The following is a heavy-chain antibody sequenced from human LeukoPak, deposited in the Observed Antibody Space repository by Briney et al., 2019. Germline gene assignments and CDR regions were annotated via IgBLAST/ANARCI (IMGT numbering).Heavy chain of an antibody. J-gene: IGHJ4*02. CDR2: ISSSSSYI. CDR1: GFTFSRYC. Sequence: GGSLRLSCAASGFTFSRYCMHWVRQAPGKGLEWVASISSSSSYIYYADSVKGPFTISRDNAKNSLYLQMNSLRAEDTAVYYCARGGYSYGHEDNFDYWGQGTLVTVSS. D-gene: IGHD5-18*01. CDR3: ARGGYSYGHEDNFDY. V-gene: IGHV3-21*01.